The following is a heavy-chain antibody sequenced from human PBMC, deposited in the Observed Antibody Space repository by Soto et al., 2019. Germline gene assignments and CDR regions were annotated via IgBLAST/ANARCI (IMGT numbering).Heavy chain of an antibody. J-gene: IGHJ4*02. CDR1: GFTFSSYA. D-gene: IGHD3-22*01. V-gene: IGHV3-30-3*01. CDR2: ISYDGSNK. Sequence: QVQLVESGGGVVQPGRSLRLSCAASGFTFSSYAMHWVRQAPGKGLEWVAVISYDGSNKYYADSVKGRFTISRDNSKNTLYLQMNSLRAEDTAVYYCARDYYDSSGDYTTGYWGQRTLVTVSS. CDR3: ARDYYDSSGDYTTGY.